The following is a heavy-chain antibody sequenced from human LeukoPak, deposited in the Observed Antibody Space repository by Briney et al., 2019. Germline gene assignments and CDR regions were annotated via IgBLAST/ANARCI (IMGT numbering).Heavy chain of an antibody. CDR2: IRQDGSEK. Sequence: VWSLRLSCAASGLTFSNYWMSGVRQAPGKGREWVANIRQDGSEKYYVDSVKGRFTISRDNAKNSLYLQMNSLRAEDTAVYYCARDLHRAVAADYWGQGTLVTVSS. D-gene: IGHD6-19*01. CDR1: GLTFSNYW. CDR3: ARDLHRAVAADY. J-gene: IGHJ4*02. V-gene: IGHV3-7*01.